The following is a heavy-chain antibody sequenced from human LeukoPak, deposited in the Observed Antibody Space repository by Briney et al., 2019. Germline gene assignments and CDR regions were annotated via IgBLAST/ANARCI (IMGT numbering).Heavy chain of an antibody. D-gene: IGHD3-10*01. CDR2: ISSSSVYI. V-gene: IGHV3-21*01. J-gene: IGHJ4*02. CDR3: GRLWFGELYLPFDY. Sequence: GGSLRLSCAASGFTFNKYSMNWVRQAPGKGLEWVASISSSSVYIHYAELVTGRFTISRDNDKNLMFLQMNSLRVEDTAVYYCGRLWFGELYLPFDYWGQGSLVTVSS. CDR1: GFTFNKYS.